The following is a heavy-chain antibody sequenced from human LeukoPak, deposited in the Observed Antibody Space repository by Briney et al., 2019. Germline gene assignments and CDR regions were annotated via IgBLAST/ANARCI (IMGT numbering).Heavy chain of an antibody. CDR3: ARASGGWDLDY. V-gene: IGHV3-21*01. Sequence: PGGSLRLSCAASGFTFNVFHMNWVRQAPGKGREWISSITSSGTYITYADSIQARFTISRDNAKNSLYLQMNSLRVDDTALYYCARASGGWDLDYWGHGTLVTVSS. J-gene: IGHJ4*01. CDR2: ITSSGTYI. D-gene: IGHD1-26*01. CDR1: GFTFNVFH.